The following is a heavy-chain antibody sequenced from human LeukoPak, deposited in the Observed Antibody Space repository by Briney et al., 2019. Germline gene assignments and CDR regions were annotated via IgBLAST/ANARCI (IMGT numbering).Heavy chain of an antibody. D-gene: IGHD6-19*01. Sequence: PGGSLRLSCAASGFTFSSYAMSWVRQAPGKGLEWVSAISGSGGSTYYADSVKGRFTISRDNAKNTLHLQMKSLRAEDTAVYYCAKDVPSQADSDSGSDFDYWGQGTLVTVSS. V-gene: IGHV3-23*01. CDR1: GFTFSSYA. CDR3: AKDVPSQADSDSGSDFDY. CDR2: ISGSGGST. J-gene: IGHJ4*02.